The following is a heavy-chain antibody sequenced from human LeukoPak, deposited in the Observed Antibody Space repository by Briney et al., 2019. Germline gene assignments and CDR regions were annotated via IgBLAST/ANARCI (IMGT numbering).Heavy chain of an antibody. V-gene: IGHV5-51*01. CDR2: IYPGDSDT. D-gene: IGHD2-2*01. CDR3: ARLYEDCTSTTCYQGYFDP. Sequence: GESLKISCKASGYIFSIYWIAGVRQLPGKGVEWMGTIYPGDSDTRYSPAFQCQVTISVDTSVSATYLQWSSLKASDTAIYYCARLYEDCTSTTCYQGYFDPCGQGTLVTASS. J-gene: IGHJ5*02. CDR1: GYIFSIYW.